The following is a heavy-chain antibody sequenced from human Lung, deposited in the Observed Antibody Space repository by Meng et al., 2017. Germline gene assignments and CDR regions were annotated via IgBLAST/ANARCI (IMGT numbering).Heavy chain of an antibody. Sequence: QVQLQEWGAGLLKPSETLSLSCVVSGGSFCDYYWSWIRQPPGKGPEWIGEINHSGSTNYNPSLESRATISVDTSKNNLSLKLSSVTAADSAVYYCARGPTTMAHDFDYWGQGTLVTVSS. V-gene: IGHV4-34*01. CDR1: GGSFCDYY. J-gene: IGHJ4*02. CDR3: ARGPTTMAHDFDY. D-gene: IGHD4-11*01. CDR2: INHSGST.